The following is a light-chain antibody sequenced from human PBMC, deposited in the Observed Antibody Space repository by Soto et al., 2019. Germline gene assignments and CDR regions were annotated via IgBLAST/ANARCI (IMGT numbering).Light chain of an antibody. CDR1: QSVSRN. CDR2: GAS. V-gene: IGKV3D-15*01. J-gene: IGKJ5*01. CDR3: QQYTGPPTT. Sequence: IVMTQSPATLSLSPGERATLSCRASQSVSRNLAWYQQKPGQAPRLLIYGASTRAAGIPDRFSGSGSGTDFTLTITRLQNEDSAVYFCQQYTGPPTTFGQGTRLENK.